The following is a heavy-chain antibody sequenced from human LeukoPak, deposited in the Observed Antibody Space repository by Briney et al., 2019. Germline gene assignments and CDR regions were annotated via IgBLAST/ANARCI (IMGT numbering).Heavy chain of an antibody. Sequence: PSETLSLTCTVSGGSIREYYWSWIRQPPGKGLEWIGSSYNSGSTNYNPSLKSRVTISVDTSKNQLSLRLSSVTAADTAVYYCARHRSGSFDSWGQGTLVTVSS. CDR1: GGSIREYY. V-gene: IGHV4-59*08. CDR3: ARHRSGSFDS. J-gene: IGHJ4*02. D-gene: IGHD3-3*01. CDR2: SYNSGST.